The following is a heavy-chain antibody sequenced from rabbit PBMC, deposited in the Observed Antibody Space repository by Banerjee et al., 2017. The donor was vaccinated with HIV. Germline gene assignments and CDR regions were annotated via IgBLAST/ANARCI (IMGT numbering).Heavy chain of an antibody. D-gene: IGHD6-1*01. Sequence: QEHLEESGGDLVKPEGSLTLTCTASGFSFSSNYWLCWVRQAPGKGLEWIACIGAGSGSAYYATWAKGRFTISKTSSTTVTLQMTSLTAADTATYFCGRDRDGDAGYGSLALWGPGTLVTVS. V-gene: IGHV1S45*01. CDR1: GFSFSSNYW. CDR3: GRDRDGDAGYGSLAL. CDR2: IGAGSGSA. J-gene: IGHJ4*01.